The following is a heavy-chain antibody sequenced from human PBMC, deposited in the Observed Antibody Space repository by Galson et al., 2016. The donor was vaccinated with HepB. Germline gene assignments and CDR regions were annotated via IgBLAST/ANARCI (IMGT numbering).Heavy chain of an antibody. J-gene: IGHJ4*02. CDR2: IGSDGVDT. CDR1: GFTFSSYA. CDR3: AREMHVAAAAAFDF. V-gene: IGHV3-23*01. Sequence: SLRLSCAASGFTFSSYAMSWVRQAPGKGLEWVSAIGSDGVDTYYADSVKGRFTISRDNSKSTLYLQMNSLKVEDTAVYYCAREMHVAAAAAFDFWGRGTLVTVSS. D-gene: IGHD6-13*01.